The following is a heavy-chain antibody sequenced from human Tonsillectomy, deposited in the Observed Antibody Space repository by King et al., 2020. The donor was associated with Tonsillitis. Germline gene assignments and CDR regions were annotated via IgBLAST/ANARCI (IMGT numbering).Heavy chain of an antibody. CDR1: GYSISSGYY. J-gene: IGHJ5*02. D-gene: IGHD3-9*01. V-gene: IGHV4-38-2*02. Sequence: VQLQESGPGLVKPSETLSLTCAVSGYSISSGYYWGWVRQSPGRGLEWIGTIYRSGDPYYNPSPKSRLIITVDTSKNQYSLNLTSVTAADTAVYYCARDRGDILTGYYPRGWFDTWGQGSLVTVAS. CDR2: IYRSGDP. CDR3: ARDRGDILTGYYPRGWFDT.